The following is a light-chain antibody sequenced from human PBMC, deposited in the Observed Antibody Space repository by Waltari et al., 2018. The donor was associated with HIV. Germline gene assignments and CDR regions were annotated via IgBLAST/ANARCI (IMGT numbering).Light chain of an antibody. CDR1: SSDVGAYNY. V-gene: IGLV2-14*01. CDR3: SSYTSSSTPVV. J-gene: IGLJ2*01. CDR2: EVS. Sequence: QSVLTQPASVSGSPGQSITISCTRTSSDVGAYNYVSWYQQHPGKAPKLMIYEVSNRPSGVSNRFSGSKSGNTASLTISGLQAEDEADYYCSSYTSSSTPVVFGGGTKLTVL.